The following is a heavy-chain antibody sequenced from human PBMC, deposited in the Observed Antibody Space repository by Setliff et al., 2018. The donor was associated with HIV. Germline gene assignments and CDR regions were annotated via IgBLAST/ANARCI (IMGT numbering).Heavy chain of an antibody. Sequence: PSETLSLTCTVSGGSMNENHWSWIRQPPGKGLEWIGYIYTSGSTNYSPSLKSRVTISVDTSKNQFSLRLSSVTAADTAVYYCARDRGGHYTGSYYYMDVWGKGTTVTVS. CDR2: IYTSGST. CDR3: ARDRGGHYTGSYYYMDV. D-gene: IGHD3-10*01. J-gene: IGHJ6*03. V-gene: IGHV4-4*08. CDR1: GGSMNENH.